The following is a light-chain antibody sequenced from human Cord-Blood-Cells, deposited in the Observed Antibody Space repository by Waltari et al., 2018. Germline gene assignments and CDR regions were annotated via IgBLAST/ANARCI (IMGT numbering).Light chain of an antibody. J-gene: IGKJ3*01. CDR2: AAS. CDR1: QSISSY. Sequence: DIQMTQSPSSLSPSLGDRVTITCRASQSISSYLNWYQQKPGKAPKRLIYAASSLQSGVPSRFSGSGAGTDFTLTISSLQPEDFATYYCQQSYSTPFTFGPGTKVDIK. CDR3: QQSYSTPFT. V-gene: IGKV1-39*01.